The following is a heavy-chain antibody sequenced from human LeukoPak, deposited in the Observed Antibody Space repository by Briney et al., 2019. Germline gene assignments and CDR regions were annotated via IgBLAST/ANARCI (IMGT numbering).Heavy chain of an antibody. CDR2: ISSSGSTI. CDR1: GFTFSSYE. Sequence: PGGSLRLSCAASGFTFSSYEMNWVRQAPGKGLEWVSYISSSGSTIYYADSVKGRFTTSRDNAKNTLYLQMNSLRAEDTAVYYCARAPTVVKAFDYWGQGTLVTVSS. V-gene: IGHV3-48*03. J-gene: IGHJ4*02. D-gene: IGHD4-23*01. CDR3: ARAPTVVKAFDY.